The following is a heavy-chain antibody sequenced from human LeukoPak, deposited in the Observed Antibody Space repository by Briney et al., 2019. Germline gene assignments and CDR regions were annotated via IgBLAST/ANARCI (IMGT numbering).Heavy chain of an antibody. CDR1: GGTFSSYA. CDR3: ARVPPPRALNWFDP. Sequence: ASVKVSCKASGGTFSSYAISWVRQAPGQGLEWMGGIIPIFGTANYAQKFQGRVTITADKSTSTAYMELSSLRSEDTAVYYCARVPPPRALNWFDPWGQGTLVTVSS. CDR2: IIPIFGTA. J-gene: IGHJ5*02. V-gene: IGHV1-69*06.